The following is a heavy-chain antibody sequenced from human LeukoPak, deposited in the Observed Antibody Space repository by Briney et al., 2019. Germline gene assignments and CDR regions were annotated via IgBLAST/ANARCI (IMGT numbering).Heavy chain of an antibody. V-gene: IGHV1-69*13. CDR1: GGTFSSYA. CDR3: ARAYGSGSYSYYYYGMDV. D-gene: IGHD3-10*01. Sequence: ASVKVSCKASGGTFSSYAISWVRQATGQGLEWMGGIIPIFGTANYAQKFQGRVTITADESTSTAYMELSSLRSEDTAVYYCARAYGSGSYSYYYYGMDVWGKGTTVTVSS. J-gene: IGHJ6*04. CDR2: IIPIFGTA.